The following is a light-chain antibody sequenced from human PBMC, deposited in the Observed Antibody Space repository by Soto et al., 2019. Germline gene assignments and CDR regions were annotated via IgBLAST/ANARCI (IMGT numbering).Light chain of an antibody. Sequence: SYELTQPPSVSVSPGQTASITCSGDKLGDKYACWYQQKPGQSPVLVIYQDSKRPSGIPERFSGSNSGNTATLTIGGTQAMDEADYYCQAWDSRYVVFGGGTKLTVL. CDR3: QAWDSRYVV. V-gene: IGLV3-1*01. CDR2: QDS. CDR1: KLGDKY. J-gene: IGLJ2*01.